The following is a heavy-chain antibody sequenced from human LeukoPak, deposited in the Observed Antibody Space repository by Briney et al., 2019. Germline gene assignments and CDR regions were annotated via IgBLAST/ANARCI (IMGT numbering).Heavy chain of an antibody. Sequence: ASVKVSCKASGYTFTGYYMHWVRQAPGQGLEWMGWINPNSGGTNYAQKFQGRVTMTRDTSISTAYMELSRLRSDDTAVYYCARSYDILTGYHPSYYYYYGIDVWGQGTTVTVSS. CDR2: INPNSGGT. V-gene: IGHV1-2*02. D-gene: IGHD3-9*01. CDR1: GYTFTGYY. J-gene: IGHJ6*02. CDR3: ARSYDILTGYHPSYYYYYGIDV.